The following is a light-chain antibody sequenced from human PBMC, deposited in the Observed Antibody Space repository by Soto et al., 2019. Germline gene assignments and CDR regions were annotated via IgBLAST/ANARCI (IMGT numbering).Light chain of an antibody. CDR3: QQYNNWPRT. V-gene: IGKV3-15*01. J-gene: IGKJ1*01. CDR1: QSVSSN. Sequence: IVMTQSRTTLTVSPGERANLSCRASQSVSSNLAWYQQTPGQTPRLLIYGASTRATGIPARFSGSGSGTEFTLTIFSLQSEDFAVYYCQQYNNWPRTFGQGTKVDIK. CDR2: GAS.